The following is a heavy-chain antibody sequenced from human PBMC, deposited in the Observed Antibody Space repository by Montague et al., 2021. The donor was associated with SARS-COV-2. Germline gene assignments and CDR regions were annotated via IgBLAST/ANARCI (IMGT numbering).Heavy chain of an antibody. V-gene: IGHV4-39*01. CDR2: IYYSGST. CDR1: GGSISSSSYY. J-gene: IGHJ4*02. Sequence: SETLSLTCTVSGGSISSSSYYWGWIRQPPGKGLEWIGSIYYSGSTYYXPSLKSRVTISVDTSKNQFSLKLSSVTAADTAVYYCAISPRHYDFWSGYLPGHFDYWGQGTLVTVSS. CDR3: AISPRHYDFWSGYLPGHFDY. D-gene: IGHD3-3*01.